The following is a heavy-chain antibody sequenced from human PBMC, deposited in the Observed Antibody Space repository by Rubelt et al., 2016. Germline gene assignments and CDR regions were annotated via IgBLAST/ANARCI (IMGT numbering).Heavy chain of an antibody. CDR2: IYSGGST. Sequence: DVQLVESGGGLVQPGGSLRLSCAASGFTVSSNYMSWVRQAPGKGLEWVSVIYSGGSTYYADFVKGRFTIVRDNAKNTLYRQMNSLGAEETAVYYCAKDRGRITMIVTSFDIWGQGTMVTVSS. CDR3: AKDRGRITMIVTSFDI. V-gene: IGHV3-53*01. CDR1: GFTVSSNY. D-gene: IGHD3-22*01. J-gene: IGHJ3*02.